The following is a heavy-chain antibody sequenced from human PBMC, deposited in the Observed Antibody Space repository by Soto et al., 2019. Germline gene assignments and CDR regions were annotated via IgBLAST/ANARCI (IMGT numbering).Heavy chain of an antibody. D-gene: IGHD6-6*01. Sequence: VASVKVSCKAFGYTFTGSYIHWMRQAPGQGLEWMGIINPTGGITNYAQKFQGRVVMTSDTSTSTVYVELSSLTSEDTATYYCARDGRYSSYCCASDVWGQGTKVTVSS. V-gene: IGHV1-46*01. CDR2: INPTGGIT. J-gene: IGHJ3*01. CDR3: ARDGRYSSYCCASDV. CDR1: GYTFTGSY.